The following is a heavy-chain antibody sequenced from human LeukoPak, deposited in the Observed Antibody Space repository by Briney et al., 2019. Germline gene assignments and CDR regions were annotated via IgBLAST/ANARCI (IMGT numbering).Heavy chain of an antibody. V-gene: IGHV1-2*02. CDR2: INPNSGGT. CDR1: GYTFTGYY. D-gene: IGHD6-19*01. CDR3: ARSQVYRVAGHFDY. Sequence: ASVKVSCKASGYTFTGYYMHWVRQAPGQGLEWMGWINPNSGGTNYAQKFQGRVTMTRDTSISTAYMELSRLRSDDTAVYYCARSQVYRVAGHFDYWGQGTLVTVSS. J-gene: IGHJ4*02.